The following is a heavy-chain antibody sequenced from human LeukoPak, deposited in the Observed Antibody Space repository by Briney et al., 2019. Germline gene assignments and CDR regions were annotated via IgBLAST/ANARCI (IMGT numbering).Heavy chain of an antibody. CDR1: GGSISSYY. V-gene: IGHV4-4*07. Sequence: PSETLSLTCSVSGGSISSYYWSWIQQPAGKGREWIGRIYTTGNTDYNPSLKSRVTMSVDTSKNQFSLKLSSVTAADTAVFYCASLTFGGNSRGLDYWGQGTLVTVSS. CDR2: IYTTGNT. CDR3: ASLTFGGNSRGLDY. J-gene: IGHJ4*02. D-gene: IGHD4-23*01.